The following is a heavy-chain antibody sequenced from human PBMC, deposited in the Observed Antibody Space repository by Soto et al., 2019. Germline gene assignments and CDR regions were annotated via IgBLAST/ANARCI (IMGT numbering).Heavy chain of an antibody. CDR2: INSDGSST. V-gene: IGHV3-74*01. Sequence: GGSLRLSCAASGFTFSSYWMHWVRQAPGKGLVWVSRINSDGSSTSYADSVKGRFTISRDNAKNTLYLQMNSLRAEDTAVYYCARGRRHRSYQTGLYYYYMDVWGKGTTVTVSS. CDR3: ARGRRHRSYQTGLYYYYMDV. D-gene: IGHD2-2*01. CDR1: GFTFSSYW. J-gene: IGHJ6*03.